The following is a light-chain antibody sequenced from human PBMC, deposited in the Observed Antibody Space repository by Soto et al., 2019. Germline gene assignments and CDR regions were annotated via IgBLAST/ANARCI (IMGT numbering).Light chain of an antibody. Sequence: DIVMTQSPDSLAXSLGERATINCKSSQSVLSSSNNKNCLAWYQQKPGQPPRLLIYWASTRESGVPDRFSGSGSGTDFTLTISSLQAEDVAVYYCQHYYSIPWTFGQGTKVEIK. CDR1: QSVLSSSNNKNC. CDR2: WAS. CDR3: QHYYSIPWT. V-gene: IGKV4-1*01. J-gene: IGKJ1*01.